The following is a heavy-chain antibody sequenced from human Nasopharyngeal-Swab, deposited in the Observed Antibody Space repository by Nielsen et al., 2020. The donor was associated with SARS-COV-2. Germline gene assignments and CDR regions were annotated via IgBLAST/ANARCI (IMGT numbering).Heavy chain of an antibody. CDR3: ARDINWWLPDHGDYSYFDY. J-gene: IGHJ4*02. D-gene: IGHD4-17*01. CDR1: GYTFTSYA. Sequence: ASVKVSCKASGYTFTSYAMHWVRQAPGQRLEWMGWINAGNGNTKYSQKFQGRVTITRDTSASTAYMELSSLRSEDTAVYYCARDINWWLPDHGDYSYFDYWGQGTLVTVSS. CDR2: INAGNGNT. V-gene: IGHV1-3*01.